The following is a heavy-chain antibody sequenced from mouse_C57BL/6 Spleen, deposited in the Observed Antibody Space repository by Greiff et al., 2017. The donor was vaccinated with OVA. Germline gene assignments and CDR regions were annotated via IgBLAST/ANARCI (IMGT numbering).Heavy chain of an antibody. Sequence: QVQLKESGPELVKPGASVTISCKASGYAFSSSWMNWVKPRPGKGLEWIGRIYPGDGDTNYNGKFKGKATLTADKSSSTAYMQLSSLTSEDSAVYFCARRVYYDYDGYFDYWGKGTTLTVSS. V-gene: IGHV1-82*01. D-gene: IGHD2-4*01. J-gene: IGHJ2*01. CDR1: GYAFSSSW. CDR2: IYPGDGDT. CDR3: ARRVYYDYDGYFDY.